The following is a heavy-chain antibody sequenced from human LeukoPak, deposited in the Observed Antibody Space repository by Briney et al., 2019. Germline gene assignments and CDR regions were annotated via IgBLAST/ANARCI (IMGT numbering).Heavy chain of an antibody. V-gene: IGHV4-39*07. CDR3: AQNSWFGEAN. CDR1: GGSVATNTYY. CDR2: IFYNGNT. Sequence: SETLSLTCTVSGGSVATNTYYWAWIRQPPGKGLEWIANIFYNGNTYYNSSLKSRATISVDTSKNQFSLKLSSVTAADTAAYYCAQNSWFGEANWGQGTLVTVSS. J-gene: IGHJ4*02. D-gene: IGHD3-10*01.